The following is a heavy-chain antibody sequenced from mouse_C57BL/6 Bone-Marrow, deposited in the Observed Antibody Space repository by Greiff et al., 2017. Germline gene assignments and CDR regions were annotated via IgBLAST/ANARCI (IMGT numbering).Heavy chain of an antibody. CDR2: IYPGDGDT. J-gene: IGHJ4*01. D-gene: IGHD1-1*01. CDR1: GYAFSSSW. CDR3: ARHCGSSYPYAMDY. Sequence: QVQLQQSGPELVKPGASVKISCKASGYAFSSSWMNWVKQRPGKGLEWIGRIYPGDGDTNYNGKFKGKATLTADKSSSTAYMQLSSLTSEDSAVYFCARHCGSSYPYAMDYWGQGTSVTVSS. V-gene: IGHV1-82*01.